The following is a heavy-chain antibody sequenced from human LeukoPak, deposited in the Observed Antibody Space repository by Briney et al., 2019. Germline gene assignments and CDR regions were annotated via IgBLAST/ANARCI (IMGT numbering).Heavy chain of an antibody. Sequence: ASVKVSCKASGYTFTGYYMHWGRQTPGQGVEWMGRINPNSGGTNYAQKFQGRVTMTRDTSISTAYMELSRLRSDDTAVYYCASAMVSSNFDYWGQGTLVTVSS. CDR2: INPNSGGT. J-gene: IGHJ4*02. CDR1: GYTFTGYY. V-gene: IGHV1-2*06. D-gene: IGHD5-18*01. CDR3: ASAMVSSNFDY.